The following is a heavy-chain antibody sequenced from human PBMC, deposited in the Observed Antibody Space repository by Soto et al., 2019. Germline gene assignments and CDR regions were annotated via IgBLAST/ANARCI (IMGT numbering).Heavy chain of an antibody. V-gene: IGHV3-13*01. D-gene: IGHD2-15*01. CDR1: GFTFSSHD. J-gene: IGHJ2*01. Sequence: EVQLVESGGGLVQPGGSLRLSCAASGFTFSSHDMHWVRQAAGKGLEWVSAIGTGGDTYYQDSVKGRFSISREDFKNSLFPQMNNLGDGDTAAYYCPVVASGSDFDLWCRST. CDR3: PVVASGSDFDL. CDR2: IGTGGDT.